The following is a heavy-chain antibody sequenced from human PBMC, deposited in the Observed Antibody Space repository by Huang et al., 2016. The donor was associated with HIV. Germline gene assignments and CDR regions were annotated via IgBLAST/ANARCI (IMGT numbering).Heavy chain of an antibody. Sequence: VESGGRLVKPGGSIRLSCVGSTFRFGGYWMSWVRQSSGKGLEWVANIKQDESEKYYVDAVKGRVNIARDNAKKVLFLEMNNVRVEDTATYYCATKTAAMDIWGQGTTVTVS. CDR2: IKQDESEK. J-gene: IGHJ6*02. D-gene: IGHD1-7*01. V-gene: IGHV3-7*01. CDR1: TFRFGGYW. CDR3: ATKTAAMDI.